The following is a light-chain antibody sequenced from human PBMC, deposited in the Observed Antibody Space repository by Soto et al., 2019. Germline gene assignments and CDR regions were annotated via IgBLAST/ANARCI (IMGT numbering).Light chain of an antibody. CDR3: QQLNSYPRT. CDR1: QGISSY. V-gene: IGKV1-9*01. J-gene: IGKJ3*01. CDR2: AAS. Sequence: DIQLTQSPSFLSAAGGDRVTITCRASQGISSYLAWYQQKPGKAPKLLIYAASTLQSGVPSRFSGSGSGTEFTLTISSLQPEDFATYYCQQLNSYPRTFGPGTKVDIK.